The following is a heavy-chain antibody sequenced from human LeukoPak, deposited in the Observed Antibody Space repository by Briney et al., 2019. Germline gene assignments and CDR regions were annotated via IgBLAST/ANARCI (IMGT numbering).Heavy chain of an antibody. CDR1: GFTFSSYE. Sequence: PGGSLRLSCAASGFTFSSYEMNWVRQAPGKGLEWVSYISSSGSTIYYADSVKGRFTISRDNAKNSLYLQMNSLRAEDTAVYYWARDDIAAAGTPQYYGMDVWGQGTTVTVSS. CDR2: ISSSGSTI. CDR3: ARDDIAAAGTPQYYGMDV. J-gene: IGHJ6*02. V-gene: IGHV3-48*03. D-gene: IGHD6-13*01.